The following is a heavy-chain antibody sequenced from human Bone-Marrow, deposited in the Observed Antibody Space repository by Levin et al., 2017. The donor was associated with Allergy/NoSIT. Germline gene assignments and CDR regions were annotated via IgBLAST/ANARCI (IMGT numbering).Heavy chain of an antibody. CDR3: ARDHINAWYEY. D-gene: IGHD6-13*01. CDR2: IKEDGSQQ. Sequence: GGSLRLSCAASGFTFSTYWMTWVRQAPGKGLEWVANIKEDGSQQYYVDSVKGRFTISRDNAENSLYLQMNSLRAEDTAFYYCARDHINAWYEYWGQGTLVTVSS. V-gene: IGHV3-7*01. J-gene: IGHJ4*02. CDR1: GFTFSTYW.